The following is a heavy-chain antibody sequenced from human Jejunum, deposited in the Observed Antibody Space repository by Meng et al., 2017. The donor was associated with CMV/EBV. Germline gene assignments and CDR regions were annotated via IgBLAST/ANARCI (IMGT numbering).Heavy chain of an antibody. D-gene: IGHD4-17*01. CDR2: IEETGSS. CDR3: ARVYGRKSLNFFYGMDV. J-gene: IGHJ6*02. Sequence: VNSGSFYWSWIRQSPGKGLEWIGYIEETGSSSYNPSLRSRVAISVDTSKDQFSLIMYSVTAADTAVYYCARVYGRKSLNFFYGMDVWGQGTTVTVSS. V-gene: IGHV4-61*01. CDR1: VNSGSFY.